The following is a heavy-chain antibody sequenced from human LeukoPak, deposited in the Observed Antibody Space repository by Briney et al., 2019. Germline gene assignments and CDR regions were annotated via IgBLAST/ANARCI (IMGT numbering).Heavy chain of an antibody. D-gene: IGHD3-16*01. CDR2: IYSDNA. CDR3: ANPFGGSVGY. Sequence: GGSLRLSCTVSGFTVSSNSMSWVRQAPGKGLEWVSFIYSDNAHYSDSVKGRFTISRDNSKNTLYLQMNSLRAEDTAVYYCANPFGGSVGYWGQGTLVTVSS. V-gene: IGHV3-66*03. CDR1: GFTVSSNS. J-gene: IGHJ4*02.